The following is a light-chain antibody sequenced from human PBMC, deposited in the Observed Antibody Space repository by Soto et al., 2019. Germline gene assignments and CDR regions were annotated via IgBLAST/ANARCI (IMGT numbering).Light chain of an antibody. Sequence: EVVLTQSPGTLSLSPGARAPLSCGARQSVTSNYLAWYQQKPGQAPRLLIFGASIRVKGIPDRFIGSGSGTDFTLTISRLEPEDFAVYYCQHYVTSLTTFGQGTKVDI. CDR3: QHYVTSLTT. J-gene: IGKJ1*01. CDR2: GAS. V-gene: IGKV3-20*01. CDR1: QSVTSNY.